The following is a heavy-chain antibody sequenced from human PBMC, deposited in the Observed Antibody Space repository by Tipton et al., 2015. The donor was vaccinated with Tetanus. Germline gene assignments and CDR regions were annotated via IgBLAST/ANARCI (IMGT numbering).Heavy chain of an antibody. D-gene: IGHD1-26*01. CDR3: ARDQARGARGWNYFGF. CDR2: IYSSGST. CDR1: GVSISGGRYY. V-gene: IGHV4-31*03. J-gene: IGHJ4*02. Sequence: TLSLPRTVSGVSISGGRYYWSWIRQRPGKGLEWIGDIYSSGSTYTDPSLKGRVTISVDTAKNQFSLRLNSVTAADTAVYYCARDQARGARGWNYFGFWGLGTLVTVSS.